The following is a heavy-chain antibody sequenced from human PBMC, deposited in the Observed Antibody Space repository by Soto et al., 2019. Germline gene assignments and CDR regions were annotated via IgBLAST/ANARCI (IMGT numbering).Heavy chain of an antibody. J-gene: IGHJ4*02. CDR2: IYYSGST. V-gene: IGHV4-31*03. Sequence: QVQLQESGPGLVKPSQTLSLTCTVSGGSISSGGDYWSWIRQHPGKGLEWIGYIYYSGSTYYNPSHKSRVTISVDTSKNQFSLKLSSVAAADTAVYYCASSSGARYYDYWGQGTLVTVSS. D-gene: IGHD2-15*01. CDR1: GGSISSGGDY. CDR3: ASSSGARYYDY.